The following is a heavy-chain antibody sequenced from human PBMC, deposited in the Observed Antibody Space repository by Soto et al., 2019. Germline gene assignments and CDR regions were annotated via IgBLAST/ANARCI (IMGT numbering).Heavy chain of an antibody. J-gene: IGHJ4*02. D-gene: IGHD2-15*01. CDR2: FDPEDGET. V-gene: IGHV1-24*01. Sequence: ASVKVSCKVSGYTLTELSMHWVRQAPGKGLEWMGGFDPEDGETIYAQKFQGRVTMTEDTSTDTAYMELSSLRSEDTAVYYCATDPYCSGGSCYDYWGQGTLVTVS. CDR1: GYTLTELS. CDR3: ATDPYCSGGSCYDY.